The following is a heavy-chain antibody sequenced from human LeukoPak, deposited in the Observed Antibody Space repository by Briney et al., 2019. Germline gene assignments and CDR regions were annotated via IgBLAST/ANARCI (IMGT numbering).Heavy chain of an antibody. CDR1: GGSISSGGYS. V-gene: IGHV4-30-2*01. CDR3: ARGPRYCSSTSCYTHALRVSPTYYYGMDV. CDR2: IYHSGST. Sequence: PSQTLSLTCTASGGSISSGGYSWSWIRQPPGKGLEWIGYIYHSGSTYYNPSLKSRVTISVDTSKNQFSLKLSSVTAADTAVYYCARGPRYCSSTSCYTHALRVSPTYYYGMDVWGQGTTVTVSS. J-gene: IGHJ6*02. D-gene: IGHD2-2*02.